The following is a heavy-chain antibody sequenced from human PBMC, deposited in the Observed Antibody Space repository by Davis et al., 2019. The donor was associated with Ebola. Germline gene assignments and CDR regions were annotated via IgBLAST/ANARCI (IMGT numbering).Heavy chain of an antibody. J-gene: IGHJ6*04. CDR3: ARGPKGLRSLEWVYYGMDV. D-gene: IGHD3-3*01. Sequence: SETLSLTCDVSGASFSDYYWSWIRQSPGKGLEWIGEINHSGTTNYNPSLKSRVTISLDTSKSQLSLKVNFVTAADTAVYYCARGPKGLRSLEWVYYGMDVWGKGTTVTVSS. CDR1: GASFSDYY. CDR2: INHSGTT. V-gene: IGHV4-34*01.